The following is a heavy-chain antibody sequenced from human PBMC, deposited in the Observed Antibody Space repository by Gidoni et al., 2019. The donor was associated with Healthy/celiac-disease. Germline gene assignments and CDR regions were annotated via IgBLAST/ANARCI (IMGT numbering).Heavy chain of an antibody. CDR1: GGTFSSYT. CDR2: IIPILGIA. Sequence: QVQLVQSGAEVKKPGSSVNVTCKAFGGTFSSYTNSWVRQAPGQGLEWMGRIIPILGIANYAQKFQGRVTITADKSTSTAYMELSSLRSEDTAVYYCAREDRGWYYFDYWGQGTLVTVSS. D-gene: IGHD6-19*01. V-gene: IGHV1-69*08. CDR3: AREDRGWYYFDY. J-gene: IGHJ4*02.